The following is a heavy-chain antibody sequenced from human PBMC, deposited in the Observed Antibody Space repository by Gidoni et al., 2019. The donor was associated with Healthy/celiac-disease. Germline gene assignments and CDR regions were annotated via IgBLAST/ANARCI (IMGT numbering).Heavy chain of an antibody. CDR1: GFTFSSYG. V-gene: IGHV3-33*01. D-gene: IGHD4-17*01. Sequence: QVQLVESGGGVVQPGRSLRLSCAASGFTFSSYGMHWVRQAPGKGLEWVAVIWYDGSNKYYADSVKGRFTISRDNSKNTLYLQMNSLRAEDTAVYYCARSMTTVTLNWFDPWGQGTLVTVSS. J-gene: IGHJ5*02. CDR2: IWYDGSNK. CDR3: ARSMTTVTLNWFDP.